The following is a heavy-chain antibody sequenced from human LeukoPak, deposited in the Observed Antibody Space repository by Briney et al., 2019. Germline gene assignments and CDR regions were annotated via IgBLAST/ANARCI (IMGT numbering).Heavy chain of an antibody. D-gene: IGHD5-18*01. Sequence: SETLPLTCAVYGGSFSGYYWSWIRQPPGKGLEWIGEINHSGSTNYNPSLKSRVTISVDTSKNQFSLKLSSVTAADTAVYYCARGRRYSYGAGYYYYYYMDVWGKGTTVTVSS. J-gene: IGHJ6*03. V-gene: IGHV4-34*01. CDR1: GGSFSGYY. CDR3: ARGRRYSYGAGYYYYYYMDV. CDR2: INHSGST.